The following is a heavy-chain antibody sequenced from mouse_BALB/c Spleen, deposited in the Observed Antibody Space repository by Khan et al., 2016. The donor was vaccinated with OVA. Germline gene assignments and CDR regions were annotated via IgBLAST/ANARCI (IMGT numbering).Heavy chain of an antibody. Sequence: EVQLQESGPGLVKPSQSLSLTCTVTGYSITSDYAWNWIRQFPGNKLEWMGYISYSGITSYNPSLKSRIFITRDTSKNQFFLQLNSVTPEDTATYYCARDYDRGFDYWGQGTTLTVS. CDR2: ISYSGIT. D-gene: IGHD2-4*01. V-gene: IGHV3-2*02. CDR3: ARDYDRGFDY. J-gene: IGHJ2*01. CDR1: GYSITSDYA.